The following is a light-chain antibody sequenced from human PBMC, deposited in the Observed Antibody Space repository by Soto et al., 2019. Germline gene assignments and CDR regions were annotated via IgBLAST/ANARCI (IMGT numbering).Light chain of an antibody. Sequence: DIVMPLFPMSLPVTPGEPASFSCRSSQSLLHMNGNNYLDWYLQKPGQSPQLLISWASNRASGVPDRFSGSGSGTDFTLKISRVEAEDVGVYYCMQALQTPITFGQGTRLEIK. V-gene: IGKV2-28*01. CDR1: QSLLHMNGNNY. CDR3: MQALQTPIT. CDR2: WAS. J-gene: IGKJ5*01.